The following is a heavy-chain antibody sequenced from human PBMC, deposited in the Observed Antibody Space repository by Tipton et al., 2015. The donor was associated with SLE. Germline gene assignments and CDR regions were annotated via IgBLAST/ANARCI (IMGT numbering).Heavy chain of an antibody. J-gene: IGHJ3*02. CDR2: INHSGST. CDR1: GGSFSGYY. CDR3: ARDLSIAARGAFDI. Sequence: TLSLTCAVYGGSFSGYYWSWIRQPPGKGLEWIGEINHSGSTNYNPSLKSRVTISVDTSKNQFSLKLSSVTAADTAVYYCARDLSIAARGAFDIWGQGTMVTVSS. V-gene: IGHV4-34*01. D-gene: IGHD6-6*01.